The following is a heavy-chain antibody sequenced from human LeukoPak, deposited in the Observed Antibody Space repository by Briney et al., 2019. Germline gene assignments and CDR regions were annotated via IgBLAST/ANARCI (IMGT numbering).Heavy chain of an antibody. D-gene: IGHD2-15*01. J-gene: IGHJ6*03. CDR2: ISSSSSTI. CDR1: GFTFDDYG. V-gene: IGHV3-48*04. Sequence: PGGSLRLSCAASGFTFDDYGMNWVRQAPGKGLEWVSYISSSSSTIYYADSVKGRFTISRDNAKNSLYLQMNSLRAEDTAVYYCARKRYCSGGSCYSNYYYYYYMDVWGKGTTVTVSS. CDR3: ARKRYCSGGSCYSNYYYYYYMDV.